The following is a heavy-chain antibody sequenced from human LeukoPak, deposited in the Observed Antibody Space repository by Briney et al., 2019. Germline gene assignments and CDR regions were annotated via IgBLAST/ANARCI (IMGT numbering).Heavy chain of an antibody. V-gene: IGHV3-48*02. D-gene: IGHD2-15*01. J-gene: IGHJ6*02. CDR1: GFTFSSYS. CDR2: ISSSSSTI. CDR3: ARDLGDYCSGGSCYYYYGMDV. Sequence: PGGSLRLSCAASGFTFSSYSMNWVRQAPGKGLEWVSYISSSSSTIYYADSVKGRFTISRDNAKNSLYLQMNSLRDEDTAVYYCARDLGDYCSGGSCYYYYGMDVWGQGTTVTVSS.